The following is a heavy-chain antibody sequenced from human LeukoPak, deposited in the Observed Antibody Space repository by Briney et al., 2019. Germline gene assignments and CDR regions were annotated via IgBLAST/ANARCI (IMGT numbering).Heavy chain of an antibody. CDR3: AKVYGVSRPYYYYGMDV. J-gene: IGHJ6*02. V-gene: IGHV3-30*02. D-gene: IGHD3-3*02. CDR2: IWYDGSNK. CDR1: GFTFSSYG. Sequence: GGSLRLSCAASGFTFSSYGMHWVRQAPGKGLEWVAVIWYDGSNKYYADSVKGRFTISRDNSKNTLYLQMNSLRAEDTAVYYCAKVYGVSRPYYYYGMDVWGQGTTVTVSS.